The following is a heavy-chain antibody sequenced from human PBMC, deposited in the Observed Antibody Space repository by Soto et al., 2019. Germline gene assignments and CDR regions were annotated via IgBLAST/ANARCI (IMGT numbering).Heavy chain of an antibody. CDR2: ISYSGTT. CDR1: GDSISSNNNY. Sequence: PSETLSLTCTVSGDSISSNNNYWILIRQPPGEGLGWIGFISYSGTTSYSPSLKSRVAISLDTSKNQFSLSLSSVTAADTAVYYCARARAYSYGLDPWGQATLVT. V-gene: IGHV4-30-4*01. J-gene: IGHJ5*02. CDR3: ARARAYSYGLDP. D-gene: IGHD5-18*01.